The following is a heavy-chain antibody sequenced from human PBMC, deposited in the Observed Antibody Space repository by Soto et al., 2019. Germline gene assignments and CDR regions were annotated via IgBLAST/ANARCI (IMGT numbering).Heavy chain of an antibody. CDR3: ARPRSSTSYEYNYFDY. V-gene: IGHV3-33*01. J-gene: IGHJ4*02. CDR2: IYYDGSKK. Sequence: PGGSLRLSCAASGFTFSSYGMHWVRQAPGKGLEWVALIYYDGSKKYYADSVKGRFTVSRDNSKNTLSLQMNSLRAEDTAVYYCARPRSSTSYEYNYFDYRGQGTLVPVSS. CDR1: GFTFSSYG. D-gene: IGHD2-2*01.